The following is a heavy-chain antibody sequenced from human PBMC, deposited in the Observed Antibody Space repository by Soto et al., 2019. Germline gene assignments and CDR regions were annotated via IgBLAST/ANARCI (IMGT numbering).Heavy chain of an antibody. CDR1: GFTFSSYS. CDR3: AREGPTCTNGVFRFGAFDI. Sequence: EVQLVESGGGLVKPGGSLRLSCAASGFTFSSYSMNWVRQAPGKGLEWVSSISSSSSYIYYADSVKGRFTISRDNAKNSMSLQMNSLRAEDTAVYYCAREGPTCTNGVFRFGAFDIWGQGTMVTVSS. J-gene: IGHJ3*02. V-gene: IGHV3-21*01. CDR2: ISSSSSYI. D-gene: IGHD2-8*01.